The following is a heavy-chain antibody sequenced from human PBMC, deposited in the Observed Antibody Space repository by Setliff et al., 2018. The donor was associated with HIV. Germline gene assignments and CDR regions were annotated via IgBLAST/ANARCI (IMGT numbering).Heavy chain of an antibody. J-gene: IGHJ4*02. CDR1: GLTFNSYW. CDR2: IKQDGSEK. Sequence: GGSLRLSCVVSGLTFNSYWMTWVRQAPGKGLEWVANIKQDGSEKYYVDSVKGRFTISRDNAKNSLELEMKFLSDEETAVYYCARCAAGPYCRNSFDYWGRGALVTVSS. V-gene: IGHV3-7*03. D-gene: IGHD2-15*01. CDR3: ARCAAGPYCRNSFDY.